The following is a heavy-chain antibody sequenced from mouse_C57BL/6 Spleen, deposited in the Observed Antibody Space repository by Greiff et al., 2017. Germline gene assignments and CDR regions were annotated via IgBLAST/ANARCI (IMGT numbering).Heavy chain of an antibody. CDR1: GFTFSSYA. Sequence: EVQLVESGGGLVKPGGSLKLSCAASGFTFSSYAMSWVRQTPEKRLEWVAPISDGGSYTYYPDNVKGRFTISRDNANNNMYLQMSNLKSEDTAMYYCARAEGGYCDYWGQGTLVTVSA. J-gene: IGHJ3*01. CDR2: ISDGGSYT. V-gene: IGHV5-4*01. D-gene: IGHD1-1*02. CDR3: ARAEGGYCDY.